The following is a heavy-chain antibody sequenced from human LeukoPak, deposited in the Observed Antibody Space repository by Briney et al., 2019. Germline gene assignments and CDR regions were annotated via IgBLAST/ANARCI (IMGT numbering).Heavy chain of an antibody. Sequence: PGRSLRLSCAASGFTFSSYAMHWVRQAPGKGLEWVAVISYDGSNKYYADSVKGRFTISRDNSKNTLHLQMNSLRAEDTAVYYCAKRDSSYGYGGSSGFYFDYWGQGTLLTVSS. CDR3: AKRDSSYGYGGSSGFYFDY. V-gene: IGHV3-30*04. J-gene: IGHJ4*02. CDR2: ISYDGSNK. D-gene: IGHD5-18*01. CDR1: GFTFSSYA.